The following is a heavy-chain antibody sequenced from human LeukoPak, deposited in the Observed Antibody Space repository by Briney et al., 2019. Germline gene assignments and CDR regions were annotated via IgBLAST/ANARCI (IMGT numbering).Heavy chain of an antibody. J-gene: IGHJ4*02. V-gene: IGHV3-30*04. Sequence: PGRSLRLSCAASGFTFSSYAMHWVRQDPGKGLEWVAVISYDGSNKYYADSVKGRFTISRDNSKNTLYLQMNSLRAEDTAVYYCARGAAHDYWGQGTLVTVSS. CDR3: ARGAAHDY. CDR2: ISYDGSNK. CDR1: GFTFSSYA. D-gene: IGHD6-25*01.